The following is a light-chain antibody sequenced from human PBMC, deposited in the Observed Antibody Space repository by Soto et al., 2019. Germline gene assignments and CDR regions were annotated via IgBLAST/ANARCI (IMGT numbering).Light chain of an antibody. J-gene: IGKJ1*01. V-gene: IGKV1-5*03. Sequence: IQVTQAPSSLSASVGDSVRITWRASQDIRDDLGWYQQKPGKAPKLLIYKASTLKSGVPSRFSGSGSGTEFTLTISSLQPDDFATYYCQHYNSYSEAFGQGTKVDIK. CDR2: KAS. CDR1: QDIRDD. CDR3: QHYNSYSEA.